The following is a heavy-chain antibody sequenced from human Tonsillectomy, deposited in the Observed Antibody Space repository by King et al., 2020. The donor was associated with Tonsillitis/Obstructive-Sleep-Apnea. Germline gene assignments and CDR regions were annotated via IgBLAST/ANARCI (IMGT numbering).Heavy chain of an antibody. CDR2: INPNGGRT. CDR1: GYIVTSYN. Sequence: VQLVQSGAEVKKPGASVKVSCKESGYIVTSYNMHWVRQAPGQGLEWMGIINPNGGRTSYAQKFQGRVSMTRDTSTSTVYMELSSLRSEDTAVYYCAREDNGDFDYGMDVWGQGSLVIVSS. D-gene: IGHD4-17*01. CDR3: AREDNGDFDYGMDV. V-gene: IGHV1-46*01. J-gene: IGHJ6*02.